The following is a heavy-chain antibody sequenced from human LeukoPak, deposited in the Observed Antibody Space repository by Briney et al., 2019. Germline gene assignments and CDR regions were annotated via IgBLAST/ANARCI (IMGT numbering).Heavy chain of an antibody. CDR2: INHSGST. CDR3: ARVKSTYYYGSGSYPRFDP. J-gene: IGHJ5*02. V-gene: IGHV4-34*01. D-gene: IGHD3-10*01. CDR1: GGSFSGYY. Sequence: PSETLSLTCAVYGGSFSGYYWSWIRQPPGKGLEWIGEINHSGSTNYNPSLKSRVTISVDTSKNQFSLKLSSVTAADTAVYYCARVKSTYYYGSGSYPRFDPWGQGTLVTVSS.